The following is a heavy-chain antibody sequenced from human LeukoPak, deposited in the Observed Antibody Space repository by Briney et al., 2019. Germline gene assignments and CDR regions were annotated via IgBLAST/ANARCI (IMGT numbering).Heavy chain of an antibody. V-gene: IGHV3-23*01. Sequence: GGSLRLSCAASGVTFSSYAMSWVRQAPGKGLEWVSAISGSGGSTYYADSVKGRFTISRDNSKNTLYLQMNSLRAEDTAVYYCAKMTYYYDSSLDYWGQGTLVTVSS. CDR3: AKMTYYYDSSLDY. D-gene: IGHD3-22*01. CDR2: ISGSGGST. J-gene: IGHJ4*02. CDR1: GVTFSSYA.